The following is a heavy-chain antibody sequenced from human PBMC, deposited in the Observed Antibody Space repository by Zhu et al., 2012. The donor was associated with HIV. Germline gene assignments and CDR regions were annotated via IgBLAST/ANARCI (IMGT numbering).Heavy chain of an antibody. J-gene: IGHJ5*02. D-gene: IGHD1-26*01. CDR1: GGSISSSSYY. V-gene: IGHV4-39*07. CDR3: ARRIVGATTWFDP. CDR2: IYYSGST. Sequence: QVQLQESGPGLVKPSETLSLTCTVSGGSISSSSYYWGWIRQPPGKGLEWIGSIYYSGSTYYNPSLKSRVTISVDTSKNQFSLKLSSVTAADTAVYYCARRIVGATTWFDPWGQGTLVTVSS.